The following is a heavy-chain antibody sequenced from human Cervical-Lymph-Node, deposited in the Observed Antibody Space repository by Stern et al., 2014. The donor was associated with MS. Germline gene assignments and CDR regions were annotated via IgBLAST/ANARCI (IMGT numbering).Heavy chain of an antibody. J-gene: IGHJ3*02. D-gene: IGHD4-17*01. Sequence: QVTLRESGPTLVKATQPLTLTCTFYGFALRNSGVRVAWIRQPKGKDLERLAVIYWDDEKRYSPSLKRRLSITKDASESQVVLTMTNMDPVDTSTYYCTHSLHGDYYDAFDTWGQGTMVTVSS. CDR2: IYWDDEK. CDR3: THSLHGDYYDAFDT. V-gene: IGHV2-5*02. CDR1: GFALRNSGVR.